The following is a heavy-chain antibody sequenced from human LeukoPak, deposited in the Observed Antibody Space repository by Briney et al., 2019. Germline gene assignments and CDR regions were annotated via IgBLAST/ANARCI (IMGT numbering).Heavy chain of an antibody. CDR2: IRYDGSNK. D-gene: IGHD3-22*01. J-gene: IGHJ4*02. Sequence: GGSLRLSCAASGFSFTNYDMSWVRQAPGKGLEWVAFIRYDGSNKYYADSAKGRFTISRDNSKNTLYLQMNSLRAEDTAVYYCARDLSITMTRLFDYWGQGTLVTVSS. V-gene: IGHV3-30*02. CDR3: ARDLSITMTRLFDY. CDR1: GFSFTNYD.